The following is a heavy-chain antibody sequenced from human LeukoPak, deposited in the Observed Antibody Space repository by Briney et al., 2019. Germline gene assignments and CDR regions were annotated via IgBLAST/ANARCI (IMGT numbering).Heavy chain of an antibody. CDR2: INSIFGTT. CDR3: ADGGSGNPLDI. D-gene: IGHD4-23*01. J-gene: IGHJ3*02. CDR1: GGTFRSFV. V-gene: IGHV1-69*13. Sequence: SVKVSCKASGGTFRSFVVTWVRQAPGQGLEWMGGINSIFGTTNYAQKFQGRVTITADESSTTAYMELSGLTSEDTVVYYCADGGSGNPLDIWGHGTMVTVSS.